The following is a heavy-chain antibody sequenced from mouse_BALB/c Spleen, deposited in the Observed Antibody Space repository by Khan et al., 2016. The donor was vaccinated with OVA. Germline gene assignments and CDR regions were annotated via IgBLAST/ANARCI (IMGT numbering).Heavy chain of an antibody. V-gene: IGHV3-8*02. J-gene: IGHJ3*01. CDR1: GDSINSGY. Sequence: EVQLVETGPSLVKPSQTLSLTCSVTGDSINSGYWNWIRKFPGNKLEYMGYISYSGSTYYNPSLKSRISITRDTSKNQYYLQLNSVTTEDTATYYCARYDYDYDGAFAYWGQGTLVTVSA. CDR2: ISYSGST. CDR3: ARYDYDYDGAFAY. D-gene: IGHD2-4*01.